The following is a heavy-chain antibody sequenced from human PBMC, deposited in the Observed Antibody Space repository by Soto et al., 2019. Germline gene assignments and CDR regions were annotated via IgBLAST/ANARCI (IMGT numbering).Heavy chain of an antibody. CDR3: ARGPDDSDVPRWDH. Sequence: QVQLVQSGPEVRKPGASVRLSCATSGYNFNQYYIHWVRQAPGQGLEGMGIINLRGGTTEYAHKFRGRVTVTGDTSTRTADMELSSLRSEDTAVYFCARGPDDSDVPRWDHWGQGTLITVSS. J-gene: IGHJ4*02. V-gene: IGHV1-46*02. CDR2: INLRGGTT. D-gene: IGHD4-17*01. CDR1: GYNFNQYY.